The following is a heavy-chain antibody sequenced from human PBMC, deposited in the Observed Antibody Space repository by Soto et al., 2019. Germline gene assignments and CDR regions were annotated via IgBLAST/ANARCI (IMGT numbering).Heavy chain of an antibody. CDR2: IYVTGAV. V-gene: IGHV4-31*02. D-gene: IGHD2-15*01. Sequence: SETLSLTCIVSGAAFNSGNYYWSWIRQVPGKGLEWIGHIYVTGAVDYNPSLRDRITISQDTSERQFSLNLRLVTAADTAVYYCVRLRIATCSYMWSDPWGQGTLVTVSS. CDR1: GAAFNSGNYY. CDR3: VRLRIATCSYMWSDP. J-gene: IGHJ5*02.